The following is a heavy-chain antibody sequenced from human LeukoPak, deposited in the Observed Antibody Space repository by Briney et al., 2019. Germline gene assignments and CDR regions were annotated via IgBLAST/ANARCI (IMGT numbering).Heavy chain of an antibody. V-gene: IGHV4-59*01. CDR1: GGSISSYY. Sequence: SETLSLTCTVSGGSISSYYWSWIRQPPGKGLEWIGYIYYSGSTNYNPSLKSRVTISVDTSKNQFSLKLSSVTAADTAVYYCARATLAYCGGDCSADNWFDPWGQGTLVTVSS. J-gene: IGHJ5*02. CDR2: IYYSGST. D-gene: IGHD2-21*02. CDR3: ARATLAYCGGDCSADNWFDP.